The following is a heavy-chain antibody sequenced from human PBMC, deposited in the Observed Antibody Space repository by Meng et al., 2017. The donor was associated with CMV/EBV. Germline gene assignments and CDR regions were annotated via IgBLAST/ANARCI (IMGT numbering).Heavy chain of an antibody. CDR2: IYTSGST. J-gene: IGHJ4*02. CDR3: AREDIVVVPAARGFDY. Sequence: VQLQEPGPGLVKPSETLSLTCTVSGGSISSYYWSWIRQPAGKGLEWIGRIYTSGSTNYNPSLKSRVTMSVDTSKNQFSLKLSSVTAADTAVYYCAREDIVVVPAARGFDYWGQGTLVTVSS. V-gene: IGHV4-4*07. D-gene: IGHD2-2*01. CDR1: GGSISSYY.